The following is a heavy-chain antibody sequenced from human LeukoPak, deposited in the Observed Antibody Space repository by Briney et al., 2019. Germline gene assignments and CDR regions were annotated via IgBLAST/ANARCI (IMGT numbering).Heavy chain of an antibody. CDR2: ISAYNGNT. CDR3: AKGGDYGVEAFDI. Sequence: GASVKVSCKASGYTFTSYYMHWVRQAPGQGREWMGWISAYNGNTNYAQKLQGRVTMTTDTSTSTAYMELRSLRSDDTAMYHCAKGGDYGVEAFDIWGQGTMVTVSS. CDR1: GYTFTSYY. V-gene: IGHV1-18*04. J-gene: IGHJ3*02. D-gene: IGHD4-17*01.